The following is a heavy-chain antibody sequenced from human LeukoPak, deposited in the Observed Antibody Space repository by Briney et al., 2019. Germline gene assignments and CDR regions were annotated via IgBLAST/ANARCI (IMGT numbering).Heavy chain of an antibody. CDR2: IYYSGST. J-gene: IGHJ3*02. CDR3: ARDQYYYDSSGYYYDAFDI. Sequence: PSETLSLTRIVSGGSLSSYYWSWIRQPPARELEWIGCIYYSGSTNHNPSLKSRVTISVDTSKNQFSLKLSSVTAADTAVYYCARDQYYYDSSGYYYDAFDIWGQGTMVTVSS. CDR1: GGSLSSYY. D-gene: IGHD3-22*01. V-gene: IGHV4-59*01.